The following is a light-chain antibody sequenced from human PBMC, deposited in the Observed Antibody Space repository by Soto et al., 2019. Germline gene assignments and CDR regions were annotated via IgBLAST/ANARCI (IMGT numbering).Light chain of an antibody. V-gene: IGKV1-5*01. J-gene: IGKJ1*01. CDR1: QSIGTW. CDR2: DVS. CDR3: QQYKSYWT. Sequence: IQMTQSPSTLSASVGDRFTITCRASQSIGTWLAWYQQKPGKAPKVLIYDVSTLKSGVPSRFSGSASATEFTLSISSLQPDDFATYYCQQYKSYWTFGQGTKVDI.